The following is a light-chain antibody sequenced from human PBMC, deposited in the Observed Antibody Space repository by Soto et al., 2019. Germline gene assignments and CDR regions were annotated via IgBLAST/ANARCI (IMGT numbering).Light chain of an antibody. Sequence: QSVLTQPASVSGSPGQSITISCTGTSSYVGAYNLVSWYQHLPDKAPKLIISEVTNRPSGVSDRFSGSKSGNTASLTISGLQAEDEADYYCASLTTTNFVFGSGTKVTVL. V-gene: IGLV2-14*01. J-gene: IGLJ1*01. CDR3: ASLTTTNFV. CDR1: SSYVGAYNL. CDR2: EVT.